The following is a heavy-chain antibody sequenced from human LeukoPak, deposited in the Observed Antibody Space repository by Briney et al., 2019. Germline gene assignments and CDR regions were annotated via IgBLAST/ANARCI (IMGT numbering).Heavy chain of an antibody. Sequence: EASVKVSCKASGYTFTSYDINWVRQATGQGLEWMGWMNPNSGNTNYAQKFQGRVTMTRDTSISTAYMELSRLRSDDTAVYYCARSDQFPYYMDVWGKGTTVTVSS. CDR1: GYTFTSYD. CDR2: MNPNSGNT. D-gene: IGHD2-2*01. CDR3: ARSDQFPYYMDV. J-gene: IGHJ6*03. V-gene: IGHV1-8*01.